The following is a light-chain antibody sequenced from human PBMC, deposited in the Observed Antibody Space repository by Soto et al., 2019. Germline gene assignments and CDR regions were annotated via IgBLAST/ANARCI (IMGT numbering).Light chain of an antibody. CDR1: QSVRSTY. CDR3: QQYGRSLIT. Sequence: EIVLTQSPGTLSLSPGESATLSCRASQSVRSTYLAWYQQKPGQAPRLLVYAASTRATGIPDRFSGTGSGTDFTLTISRLEPEDFAVYYCQQYGRSLITFGQGTRLEIK. V-gene: IGKV3-20*01. CDR2: AAS. J-gene: IGKJ5*01.